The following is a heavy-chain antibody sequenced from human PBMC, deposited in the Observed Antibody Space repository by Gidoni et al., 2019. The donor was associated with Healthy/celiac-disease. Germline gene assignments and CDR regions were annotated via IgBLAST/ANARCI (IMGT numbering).Heavy chain of an antibody. V-gene: IGHV1-69*01. Sequence: QVQLVQSGAEVKKPGSSVKVSCKASGGTFSSYAISWVRQAPGQGLEWMGGIIPIFGTANYAHKYQGRVTITADESTSTAYMELSSLGSEDPAVYCCARASRGGGWLRFDYWGQGTLVTVSS. CDR2: IIPIFGTA. CDR1: GGTFSSYA. D-gene: IGHD5-12*01. CDR3: ARASRGGGWLRFDY. J-gene: IGHJ4*02.